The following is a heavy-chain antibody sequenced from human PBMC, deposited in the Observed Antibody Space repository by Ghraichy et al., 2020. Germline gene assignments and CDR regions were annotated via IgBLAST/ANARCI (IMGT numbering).Heavy chain of an antibody. CDR2: NYITGST. CDR1: GASISTLS. Sequence: SQTLSLTCTVSGASISTLSWNWIRQSAGKGLEWTGQNYITGSTDHKPSLKSRVTMSVDTSESQFSLRLTSVTAADTALFYCATVECCRSADSWGQGTLVTV. V-gene: IGHV4-4*07. CDR3: ATVECCRSADS. D-gene: IGHD1-26*01. J-gene: IGHJ4*02.